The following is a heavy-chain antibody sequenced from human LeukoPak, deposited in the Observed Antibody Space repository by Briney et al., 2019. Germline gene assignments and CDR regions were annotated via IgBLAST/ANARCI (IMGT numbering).Heavy chain of an antibody. Sequence: PGRSLRLSCAASGFTFSSYWMHWVRQAPGKGLVWVSRINRDGSTTTYADSVKGRFTVTRDNAKNTLNLQMNSLRAEDTAVYYCAKDLYYYDKGGFDYWGQGTLVTVSS. CDR2: INRDGSTT. V-gene: IGHV3-74*03. D-gene: IGHD3-22*01. J-gene: IGHJ4*02. CDR1: GFTFSSYW. CDR3: AKDLYYYDKGGFDY.